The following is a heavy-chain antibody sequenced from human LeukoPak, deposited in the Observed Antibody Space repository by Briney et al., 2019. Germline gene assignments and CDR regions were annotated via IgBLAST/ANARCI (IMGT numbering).Heavy chain of an antibody. D-gene: IGHD2-8*01. J-gene: IGHJ6*03. CDR3: ARGGLRVMVYRRYYMDV. V-gene: IGHV4-59*01. CDR2: IYYSGST. Sequence: SETLSLTCTVSGGSISSYYWSWIRQPPGKGLEGIGYIYYSGSTNYNPSLKSRVTISVDTSKNQFSLKLSSVTAADTAVYYCARGGLRVMVYRRYYMDVWGKGTTVTVSS. CDR1: GGSISSYY.